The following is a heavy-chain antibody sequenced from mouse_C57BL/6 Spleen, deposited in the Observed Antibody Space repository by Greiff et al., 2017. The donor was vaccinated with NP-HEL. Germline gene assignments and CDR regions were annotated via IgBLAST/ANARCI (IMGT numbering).Heavy chain of an antibody. Sequence: QVQLQQPGAELVMPGASVKLSCKASGYTFTSYWMHWVKQRPGQGLEWIGEIDPSDSYTNYNQKFKGKSTLTVDKSSSTAYMQLSSLTSEDSAVYYCARLDERNYFDYWGQGTTLTVSS. CDR1: GYTFTSYW. CDR3: ARLDERNYFDY. V-gene: IGHV1-69*01. J-gene: IGHJ2*01. CDR2: IDPSDSYT.